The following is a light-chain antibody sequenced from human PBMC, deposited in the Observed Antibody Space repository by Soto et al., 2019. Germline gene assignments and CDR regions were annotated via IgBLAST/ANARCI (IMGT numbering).Light chain of an antibody. Sequence: EIVMTQSPATLSVYPGERATLSCRASQSVSSNLAWYQQKPGQAPRLRIYGASTRATGIPARFSGSGSGTEFTLTISSLQSEDFAGDYCQQYNNWPRTFGQGTKVEIK. CDR3: QQYNNWPRT. CDR1: QSVSSN. J-gene: IGKJ1*01. CDR2: GAS. V-gene: IGKV3-15*01.